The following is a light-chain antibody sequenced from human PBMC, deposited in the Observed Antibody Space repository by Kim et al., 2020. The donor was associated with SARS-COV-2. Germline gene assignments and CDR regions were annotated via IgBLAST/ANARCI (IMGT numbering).Light chain of an antibody. CDR2: QDS. J-gene: IGLJ2*01. CDR1: KLGDKY. Sequence: VSPGQTAIITCSGDKLGDKYACWYQQKPGQSPVLVIYQDSKRPSGIPERFSGSNSGNTATLTISGTQAMDEADYYCQAWDSSTDVVFGGGTQLTVL. CDR3: QAWDSSTDVV. V-gene: IGLV3-1*01.